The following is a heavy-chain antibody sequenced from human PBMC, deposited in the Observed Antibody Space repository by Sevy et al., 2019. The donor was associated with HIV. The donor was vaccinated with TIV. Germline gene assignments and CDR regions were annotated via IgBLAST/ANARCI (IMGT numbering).Heavy chain of an antibody. Sequence: GGSLRLSCAASGFTFSSYAMHWVRQAPGKGLEWVAVISYDGSNKYYADSVKGRFTISRDNSKNTLYLQMNSLRAEDTAVYYCASTTVGYYYYNMDVWGQGTTVTVSS. J-gene: IGHJ6*02. CDR3: ASTTVGYYYYNMDV. V-gene: IGHV3-30-3*01. D-gene: IGHD1-1*01. CDR1: GFTFSSYA. CDR2: ISYDGSNK.